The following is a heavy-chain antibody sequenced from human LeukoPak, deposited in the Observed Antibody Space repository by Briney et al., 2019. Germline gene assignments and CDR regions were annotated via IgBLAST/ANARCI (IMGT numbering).Heavy chain of an antibody. CDR1: GVSINTYY. CDR3: AAGPWELDF. V-gene: IGHV4-4*09. D-gene: IGHD1-26*01. J-gene: IGHJ4*02. Sequence: SETLSLTCTVSGVSINTYYASWIRQAPGKGLEFIGFIYNGGNTSYNPSLKSRATISVDTSNNQFSLRLTSVTAADTAMYYCAAGPWELDFWGQGTLVTVSS. CDR2: IYNGGNT.